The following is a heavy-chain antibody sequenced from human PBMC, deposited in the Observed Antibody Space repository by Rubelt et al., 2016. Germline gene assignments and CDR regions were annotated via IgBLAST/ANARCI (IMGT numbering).Heavy chain of an antibody. CDR1: GGSISSSSYY. CDR3: TRVGYYYDSSGPSPWDV. CDR2: IYYSGST. D-gene: IGHD3-22*01. Sequence: QLQLQESGPGLVKPSETLSLTCTVSGGSISSSSYYWGWIRQPPGKGLEWIGSIYYSGSTYYNPSLKSRVTISVDTSKNQFSLKLSSVTAADTAVYYCTRVGYYYDSSGPSPWDVWGQGTTVTVSS. V-gene: IGHV4-39*07. J-gene: IGHJ6*02.